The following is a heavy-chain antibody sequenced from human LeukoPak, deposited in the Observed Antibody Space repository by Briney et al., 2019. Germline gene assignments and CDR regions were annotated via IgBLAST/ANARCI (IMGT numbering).Heavy chain of an antibody. V-gene: IGHV3-23*01. CDR3: AKGLVPTLGIAVAGTYYGMDV. Sequence: GGSLRLSCAASGFTFSSYAMSWVRQAPGKGLEWVSAIGGSGGSTYYADSVKGRFTISRDNSKNTLYLQMNSLRAEDTTVYYCAKGLVPTLGIAVAGTYYGMDVWGKGTTVTVSS. CDR2: IGGSGGST. J-gene: IGHJ6*04. D-gene: IGHD6-19*01. CDR1: GFTFSSYA.